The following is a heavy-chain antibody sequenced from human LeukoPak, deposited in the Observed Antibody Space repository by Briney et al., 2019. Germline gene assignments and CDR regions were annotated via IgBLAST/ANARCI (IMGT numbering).Heavy chain of an antibody. D-gene: IGHD5-12*01. CDR3: ARGPSGYHNT. V-gene: IGHV3-21*01. Sequence: GGSLRLSCAASGFIFSSYSMNWVRQAPGKGLEWVSSISSSSSYIYYADSVKGRFTISRDNSKNTLYLQMNSLRAEDTAVYYCARGPSGYHNTGGQGTLVTVSS. J-gene: IGHJ4*02. CDR2: ISSSSSYI. CDR1: GFIFSSYS.